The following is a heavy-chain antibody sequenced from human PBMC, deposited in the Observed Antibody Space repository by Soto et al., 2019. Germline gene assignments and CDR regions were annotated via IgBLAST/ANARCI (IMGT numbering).Heavy chain of an antibody. CDR3: AKAMYNWNDGLDY. CDR1: GFTFDDYA. Sequence: EVQLVESGGGLVQPGRSLRLSCAASGFTFDDYAMHWVRQAPGKGLEWVSGISWNSGSIGYADSVKGRFTISRDNAKNSLYLQMNSLRAEDTALYYCAKAMYNWNDGLDYWGQGTLVTVSS. CDR2: ISWNSGSI. J-gene: IGHJ4*02. D-gene: IGHD1-1*01. V-gene: IGHV3-9*01.